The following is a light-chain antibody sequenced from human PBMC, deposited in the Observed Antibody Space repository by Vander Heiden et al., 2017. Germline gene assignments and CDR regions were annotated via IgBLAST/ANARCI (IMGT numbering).Light chain of an antibody. Sequence: DIVMTQSPDSLAVSLGERATINCKSSQRVLYRANNKNYLAWYQQKPGQPPKLPMYWASTREAGVPDRFSGSGSGTDVTLTSSSLQAEDVAVYYCQQDDSTPWTFAYGVKVEI. CDR2: WAS. V-gene: IGKV4-1*01. CDR3: QQDDSTPWT. CDR1: QRVLYRANNKNY. J-gene: IGKJ1*01.